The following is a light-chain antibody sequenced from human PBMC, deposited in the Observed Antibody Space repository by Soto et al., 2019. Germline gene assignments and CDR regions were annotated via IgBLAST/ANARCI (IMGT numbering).Light chain of an antibody. V-gene: IGKV1-12*01. CDR3: QQANSFPLT. CDR2: AAS. Sequence: DIQMTQSPSSVPASVGDRVAITCRARQRIGSWLAWYQQKPGKAPKLLIYAASSLQSGVPSRFSGSGSGTDFTLTISSLQPEDYATYYCQQANSFPLTFGGGTKVEIK. CDR1: QRIGSW. J-gene: IGKJ4*01.